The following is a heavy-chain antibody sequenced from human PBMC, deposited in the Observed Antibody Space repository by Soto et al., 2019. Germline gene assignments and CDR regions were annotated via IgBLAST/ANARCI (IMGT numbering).Heavy chain of an antibody. Sequence: SETLSLTCTVSGASINSYYWSWIRQPPGGGLEWIAYISYSGTTNYNPSLKSRVTISIDSSKNQFSLKLSSLTAADTAVFYCARETGGSHPRYFDFWGQGTLVTVSS. CDR1: GASINSYY. V-gene: IGHV4-59*01. J-gene: IGHJ4*02. D-gene: IGHD1-26*01. CDR2: ISYSGTT. CDR3: ARETGGSHPRYFDF.